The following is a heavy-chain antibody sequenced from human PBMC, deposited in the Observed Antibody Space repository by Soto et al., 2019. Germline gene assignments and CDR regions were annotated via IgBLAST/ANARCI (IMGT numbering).Heavy chain of an antibody. J-gene: IGHJ4*02. CDR3: ARYKRLIVDY. CDR2: IYSSENT. Sequence: PSETLSLTCTVSGDSVSTNSYSWGWIRQSPGKGLEWIGTIYSSENTYYNPSLLSRVTISVDTSKNEFSLRLSSVTAADTAVYYCARYKRLIVDYWGRGTLVTVSS. CDR1: GDSVSTNSYS. D-gene: IGHD3-22*01. V-gene: IGHV4-39*01.